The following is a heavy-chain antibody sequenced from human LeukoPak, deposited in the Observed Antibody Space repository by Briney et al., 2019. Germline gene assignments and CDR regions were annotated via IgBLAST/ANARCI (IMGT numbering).Heavy chain of an antibody. Sequence: TGGSLRLSCAASGFTFSSYAMSWVRQAPGKGLEWVSAISGSGGSTYYADSVKGRSTISRDNSKNTLYLQMNSLRAEDTAVYYCAKYYGSGSYYGYYYYYGMDVWGKGTTVTVSS. CDR2: ISGSGGST. CDR3: AKYYGSGSYYGYYYYYGMDV. CDR1: GFTFSSYA. J-gene: IGHJ6*04. V-gene: IGHV3-23*01. D-gene: IGHD3-10*01.